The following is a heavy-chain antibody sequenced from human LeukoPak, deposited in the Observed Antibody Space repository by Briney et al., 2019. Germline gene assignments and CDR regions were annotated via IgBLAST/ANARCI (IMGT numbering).Heavy chain of an antibody. V-gene: IGHV3-7*03. CDR1: GFTFSSYW. CDR2: IKQDGSEK. J-gene: IGHJ4*02. D-gene: IGHD4-17*01. CDR3: AREPYGDYFDC. Sequence: PGGSLRLSCAASGFTFSSYWMSWVRQAPGKGLEWVTNIKQDGSEKYYVDSVKGRFTISRDNAKNSLYLQMNSLRAEDTAVYYCAREPYGDYFDCWGQGTLVTVSS.